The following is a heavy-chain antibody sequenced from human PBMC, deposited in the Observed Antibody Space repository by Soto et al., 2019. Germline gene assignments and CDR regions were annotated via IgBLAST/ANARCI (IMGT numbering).Heavy chain of an antibody. V-gene: IGHV1-18*01. CDR1: GYTFTSYG. J-gene: IGHJ4*02. CDR3: ARSTTWGFVMAFDY. Sequence: ASVKVSCKASGYTFTSYGISWVRQAPGQGLEWMGWISAYNGNTNYAQKLQGRVTMTTDTSTGTAYMELRSLRSDDTAVYYCARSTTWGFVMAFDYWGQGTLVTVSS. D-gene: IGHD3-16*02. CDR2: ISAYNGNT.